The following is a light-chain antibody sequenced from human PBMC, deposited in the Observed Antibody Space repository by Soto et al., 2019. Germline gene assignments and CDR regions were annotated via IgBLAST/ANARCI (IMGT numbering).Light chain of an antibody. CDR2: GAS. CDR3: QQYGSSPLT. Sequence: EIVLTQSADTLSLSSGERATLSCRASQRISNYYLAWYHQKPGQAPRLLIYGASSRATGVPDRFSGSGSGTDFTLTISRLEPADFAVYYCQQYGSSPLTFGGGTKVEIK. V-gene: IGKV3-20*01. CDR1: QRISNYY. J-gene: IGKJ4*01.